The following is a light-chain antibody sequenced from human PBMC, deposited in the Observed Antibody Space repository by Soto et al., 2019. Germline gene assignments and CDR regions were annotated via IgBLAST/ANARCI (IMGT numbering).Light chain of an antibody. V-gene: IGKV3D-15*01. CDR1: ESVRSN. CDR2: GAS. CDR3: QHYKNLWG. J-gene: IGKJ4*01. Sequence: EIVMTQSPATLSVSPGERATLSCRASESVRSNLAWYQQKPGQAPRVLIYGASTRATGIPARFSGSGSRTEFSLPLSTLQSEVIAVYHSQHYKNLWGFGGGTKVEIE.